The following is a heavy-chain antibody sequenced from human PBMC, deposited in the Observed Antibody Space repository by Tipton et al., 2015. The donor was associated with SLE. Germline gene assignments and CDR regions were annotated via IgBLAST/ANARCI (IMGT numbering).Heavy chain of an antibody. CDR1: GDSIRSSSNY. Sequence: TLSLTCSVSGDSIRSSSNYWGWIRPPPGKGLEWIGSIYYSGSTYYNPSLKSRVSISADTSKNHFSLWLTSVTAADTAVYYCARHTTTEWFRLVMGASWFDPWGQGTLVTVSS. J-gene: IGHJ5*02. V-gene: IGHV4-39*07. D-gene: IGHD6-19*01. CDR3: ARHTTTEWFRLVMGASWFDP. CDR2: IYYSGST.